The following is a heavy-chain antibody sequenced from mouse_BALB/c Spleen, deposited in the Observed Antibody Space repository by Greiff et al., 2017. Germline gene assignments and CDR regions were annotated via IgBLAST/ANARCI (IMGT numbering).Heavy chain of an antibody. CDR1: GYTFTSYT. CDR2: INPSSGYT. Sequence: QVQLKQSAAELARPGASVKMSCKASGYTFTSYTMHWVKQRPGQGLEWIGYINPSSGYTEYNQKFKDKTTLTADKSSSTAYMQLSSLTSEDSAVYYCARGGYGNSEGFADWGQGTLVTVSA. D-gene: IGHD2-10*02. CDR3: ARGGYGNSEGFAD. J-gene: IGHJ3*01. V-gene: IGHV1-4*02.